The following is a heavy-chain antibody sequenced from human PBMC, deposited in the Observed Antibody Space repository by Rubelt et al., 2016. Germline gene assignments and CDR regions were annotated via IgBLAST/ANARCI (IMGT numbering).Heavy chain of an antibody. V-gene: IGHV4-39*07. CDR1: GGSISSVSYY. CDR3: AGPFESRSYRGDSCGI. J-gene: IGHJ3*02. CDR2: IYYSGST. D-gene: IGHD3-16*02. Sequence: QLQLQESGPRQVKPSETLSLTCTVSGGSISSVSYYWGWIRQPPGKGLEWIGSIYYSGSTDYNPSLTSRVSISVATFKNKFSLKFPSGTATYTAVYYCAGPFESRSYRGDSCGIWGQGTMVTVSS.